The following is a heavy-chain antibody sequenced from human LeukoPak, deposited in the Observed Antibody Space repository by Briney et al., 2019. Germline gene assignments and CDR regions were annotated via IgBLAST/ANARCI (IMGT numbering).Heavy chain of an antibody. CDR3: ARGGWYYYGSGSSNWFDP. D-gene: IGHD3-10*01. CDR1: GYTFTDYY. Sequence: ASVKISCKVSGYTFTDYYMHWVQQAPGKGLEWMGLVDPEDGETIYAEKFQGRVTITADTSTDTAYMELSSLRSEDTAVYYCARGGWYYYGSGSSNWFDPWGQGTLVTVSS. V-gene: IGHV1-69-2*01. CDR2: VDPEDGET. J-gene: IGHJ5*02.